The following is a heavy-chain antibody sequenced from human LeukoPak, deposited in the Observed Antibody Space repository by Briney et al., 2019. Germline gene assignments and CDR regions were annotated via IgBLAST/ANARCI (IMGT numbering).Heavy chain of an antibody. CDR2: IYSGGST. J-gene: IGHJ4*02. CDR1: GFTVSSNY. CDR3: AKDYVWGSYRYYFDY. D-gene: IGHD3-16*02. Sequence: GGSLRLSCAASGFTVSSNYMSWVRQAPGKGLEWVSVIYSGGSTYYADSVKGRFTISRDNSKNTLYLQMNSLRAEDTAVYYCAKDYVWGSYRYYFDYWGQGTLVTVSS. V-gene: IGHV3-53*01.